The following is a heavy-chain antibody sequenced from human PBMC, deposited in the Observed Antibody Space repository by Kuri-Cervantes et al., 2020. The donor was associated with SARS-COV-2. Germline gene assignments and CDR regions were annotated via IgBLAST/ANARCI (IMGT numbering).Heavy chain of an antibody. D-gene: IGHD6-13*01. J-gene: IGHJ4*02. CDR3: ARGSSSWDFDY. CDR1: GGSISSYY. Sequence: SETLSLTCTVSGGSISSYYWSWIRQPPGKGLEWIGYIYYSGSTNYNPSLKSRVTISVDTSKNQFPLKLSSVTAADTAVYYCARGSSSWDFDYWGQGALVTVSS. CDR2: IYYSGST. V-gene: IGHV4-59*01.